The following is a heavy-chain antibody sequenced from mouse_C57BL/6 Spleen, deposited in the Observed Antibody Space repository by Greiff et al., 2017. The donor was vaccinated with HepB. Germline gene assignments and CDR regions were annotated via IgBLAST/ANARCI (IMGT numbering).Heavy chain of an antibody. D-gene: IGHD1-1*01. J-gene: IGHJ2*01. V-gene: IGHV1-82*01. CDR2: IYPGDGDT. CDR1: GYAFSSSW. Sequence: QVQLQQSGPELVKPGASVKISCKASGYAFSSSWMNWVKQRPGKGLEWIGRIYPGDGDTNYNGKFKGKATLTADKSSSTAYMQLSSLTSEDSAVYFCARQNYAVLDYWGQSTTLTVSS. CDR3: ARQNYAVLDY.